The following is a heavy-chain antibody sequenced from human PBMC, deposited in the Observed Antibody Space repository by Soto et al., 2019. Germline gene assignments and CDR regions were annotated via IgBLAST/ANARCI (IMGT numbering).Heavy chain of an antibody. CDR3: ARGLDYYDSSGYYLGFFDY. CDR2: IYHSGST. V-gene: IGHV4-30-2*01. J-gene: IGHJ4*02. Sequence: SETLSLTCAVSGGSISSGGYSWSWIRHPPGKGLEWIGYIYHSGSTYYNPSLKSRVTISVDRSKNQFSLKLSSVTAADTAVYYCARGLDYYDSSGYYLGFFDYWGQGTLVTVSS. CDR1: GGSISSGGYS. D-gene: IGHD3-22*01.